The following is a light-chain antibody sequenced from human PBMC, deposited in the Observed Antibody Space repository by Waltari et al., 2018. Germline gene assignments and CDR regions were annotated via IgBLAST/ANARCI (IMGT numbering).Light chain of an antibody. V-gene: IGLV7-43*01. CDR3: LLYYGGAQV. CDR1: TGAVTSGFY. J-gene: IGLJ3*02. Sequence: QTVVTQEPSLTVSPGGTVTLTCASSTGAVTSGFYPSWFQQKPGQPPRALIYSTNNKHSWTPARFSGSLRGGKAALTLSGVQVEDEAEYYCLLYYGGAQVFGGGTKLTVL. CDR2: STN.